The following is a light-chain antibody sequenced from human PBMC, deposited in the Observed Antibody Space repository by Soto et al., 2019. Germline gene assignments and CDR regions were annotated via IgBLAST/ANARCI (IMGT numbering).Light chain of an antibody. CDR3: QLYGNSPH. Sequence: EMFFTQSPGTLYLSPGERDTLSCMSSHTISSSYLAWYQQKPGQAPRLLIYASSNRATGIPDRFSGSASGTDFTLTINRLEPEDFAVYYCQLYGNSPHFGQGTRLEIK. J-gene: IGKJ5*01. CDR1: HTISSSY. V-gene: IGKV3-20*01. CDR2: ASS.